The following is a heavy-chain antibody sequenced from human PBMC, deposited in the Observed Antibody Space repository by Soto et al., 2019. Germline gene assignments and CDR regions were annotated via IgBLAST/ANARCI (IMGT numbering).Heavy chain of an antibody. CDR2: INPSGGSP. V-gene: IGHV1-46*01. CDR1: GYTFTSYF. Sequence: QVQLVQSGAEVKKPGASVKVSCKASGYTFTSYFMHWVRQAHGQGLGWMGIINPSGGSPDYAQKFQGRVSMARDTSASTVYMELSRLRSEATAVYYCASRERMAVWGQGTRVTVSS. J-gene: IGHJ6*02. CDR3: ASRERMAV.